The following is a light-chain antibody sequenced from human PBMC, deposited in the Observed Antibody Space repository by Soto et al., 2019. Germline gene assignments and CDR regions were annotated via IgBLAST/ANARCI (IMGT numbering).Light chain of an antibody. J-gene: IGKJ1*01. CDR1: HSVTLN. CDR3: QQYNNRPQT. Sequence: ETVMTQSPATLSMSPGERATLSCRASHSVTLNLAWYQQTPGQAPRLLIYGASTRATGVPARFSGSGSGTEFTLTISSLQSEDFAVYYCQQYNNRPQTFGQGTKVEIK. V-gene: IGKV3-15*01. CDR2: GAS.